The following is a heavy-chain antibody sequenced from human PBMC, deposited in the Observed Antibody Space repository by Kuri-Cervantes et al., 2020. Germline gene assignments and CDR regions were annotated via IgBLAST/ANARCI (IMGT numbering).Heavy chain of an antibody. J-gene: IGHJ3*02. D-gene: IGHD5-12*01. CDR2: ISYDGSNK. V-gene: IGHV3-30-3*01. CDR3: ARDLSGYDERAVADAFDI. Sequence: GGSLRLSCAASGFTVSSNYMSWVRQAPGKGLEWVAVISYDGSNKYYADSVKGRFTISRDNSKNTLYLQMNSLRAEDTAVYYCARDLSGYDERAVADAFDIWGQGTMVTVSS. CDR1: GFTVSSNY.